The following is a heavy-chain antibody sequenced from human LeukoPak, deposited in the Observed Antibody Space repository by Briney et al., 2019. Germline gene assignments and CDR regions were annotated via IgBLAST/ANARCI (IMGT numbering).Heavy chain of an antibody. Sequence: GGSLRLSCAASGFTFDDYAMHWVRQAPGKGLEWVSGISWNSGSIGYADSVKGRFTISRDNAKNSLYLQMNSLRAEDMAVYYCAKGPSYNWNYVGFYYFDYWGQGTLVTVSS. J-gene: IGHJ4*02. V-gene: IGHV3-9*03. D-gene: IGHD1-7*01. CDR3: AKGPSYNWNYVGFYYFDY. CDR2: ISWNSGSI. CDR1: GFTFDDYA.